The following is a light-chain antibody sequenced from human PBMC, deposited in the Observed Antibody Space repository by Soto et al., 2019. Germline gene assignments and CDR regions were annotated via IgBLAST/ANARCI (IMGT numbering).Light chain of an antibody. Sequence: DIQLTQSPSFLSASVGARVTITCRASQGISSYLAWYQQKPGKAPKVLIYAASTSQSGVPSRFSGSGSGTDFTLTISSLQPEDCATYYCQQLNSYPLTFGGGTKVEIK. V-gene: IGKV1-9*01. J-gene: IGKJ4*01. CDR2: AAS. CDR1: QGISSY. CDR3: QQLNSYPLT.